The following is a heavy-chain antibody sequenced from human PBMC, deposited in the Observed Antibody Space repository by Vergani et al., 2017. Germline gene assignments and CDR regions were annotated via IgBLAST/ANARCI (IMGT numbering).Heavy chain of an antibody. CDR3: YTDYHDY. V-gene: IGHV3-15*01. CDR1: GITFKNAW. D-gene: IGHD2-2*02. CDR2: IRSKNDGGTA. J-gene: IGHJ4*02. Sequence: EVQVVESGGGLIKPGGSLRLSCVVSGITFKNAWIHWVRQAPGKGLEWIGRIRSKNDGGTADYAAPLKGRFTISRDDSKDSAFLLVNNLKTEDTAVYFCYTDYHDYWGQGTLGTVSS.